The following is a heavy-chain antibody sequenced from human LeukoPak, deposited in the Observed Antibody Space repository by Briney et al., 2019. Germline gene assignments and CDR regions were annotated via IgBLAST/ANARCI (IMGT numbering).Heavy chain of an antibody. CDR3: ASHGYDTRNRDFDI. CDR2: IYPGDSDT. CDR1: GYSFTTYW. Sequence: GESLKISCKASGYSFTTYWIGWVRQMPGKGLEWMGTIYPGDSDTRYSPSFQGQVTISADKSISTAYLQWSSLKASDTVMYYCASHGYDTRNRDFDIWGQGTMVTVSS. D-gene: IGHD6-13*01. V-gene: IGHV5-51*01. J-gene: IGHJ3*02.